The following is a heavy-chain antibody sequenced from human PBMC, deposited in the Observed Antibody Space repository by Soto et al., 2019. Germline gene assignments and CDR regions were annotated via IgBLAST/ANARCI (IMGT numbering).Heavy chain of an antibody. Sequence: QVQLQESGPGLVKPSQTLSLTCTVSGGSISSGGYYWSWIRQHPGEGLEWIGYIYYSGSTYYNPSLKSRLTMSVDTYNYQFSLSLRSVTAADTAVYYCARGCPPGLQLERNAFDIWGQGTVVTVSS. J-gene: IGHJ3*02. V-gene: IGHV4-31*03. D-gene: IGHD2-2*01. CDR3: ARGCPPGLQLERNAFDI. CDR1: GGSISSGGYY. CDR2: IYYSGST.